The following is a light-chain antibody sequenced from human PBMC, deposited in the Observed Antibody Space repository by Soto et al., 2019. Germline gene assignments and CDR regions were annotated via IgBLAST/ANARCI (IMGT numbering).Light chain of an antibody. CDR2: DAS. CDR3: QQYGTFYS. J-gene: IGKJ2*03. Sequence: DIQMTQSPSTLSASVGDRVTITCRARQSISRWLAWYQQKPGKAPKLLIYDASSLESGVPSRFSGSGSGTEFTLTISSLQPDDFATYYCQQYGTFYSFDQGTKLEIK. V-gene: IGKV1-5*01. CDR1: QSISRW.